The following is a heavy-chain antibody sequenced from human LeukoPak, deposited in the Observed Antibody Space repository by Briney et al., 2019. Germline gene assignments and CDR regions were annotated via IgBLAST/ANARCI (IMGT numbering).Heavy chain of an antibody. V-gene: IGHV4-34*01. CDR1: GGPFSGYY. D-gene: IGHD3-10*01. J-gene: IGHJ6*03. CDR2: INHSGST. CDR3: ARGSGRLGSYYNSRDYYYYMDV. Sequence: KPSETLSLTCAVYGGPFSGYYWSWIRQPPGKGREWIGEINHSGSTNYNPSLKNRVAISLDTSKNHSSLNLRSVTAADTAVYYCARGSGRLGSYYNSRDYYYYMDVWDRGTTVTVSS.